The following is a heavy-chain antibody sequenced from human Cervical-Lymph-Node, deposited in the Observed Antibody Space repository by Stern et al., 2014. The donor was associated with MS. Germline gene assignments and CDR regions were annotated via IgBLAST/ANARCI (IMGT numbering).Heavy chain of an antibody. Sequence: MQLVESGAEVKKPGASVKVSCKASGYTFTGYYMHWVRQAPGQGLEWMGRINPNSGGTNYAQKFQGRVTMTRDTSISTAYMELSRLRSDDTAVYYCARDHSSGWPYLPDYWGQGTLVTVSS. CDR1: GYTFTGYY. CDR3: ARDHSSGWPYLPDY. V-gene: IGHV1-2*06. J-gene: IGHJ4*02. D-gene: IGHD6-19*01. CDR2: INPNSGGT.